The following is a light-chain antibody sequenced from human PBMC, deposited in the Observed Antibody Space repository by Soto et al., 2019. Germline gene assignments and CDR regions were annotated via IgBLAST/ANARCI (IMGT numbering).Light chain of an antibody. V-gene: IGKV3-20*01. CDR1: QSISSSY. Sequence: EILLTQSPFTLSLSPGDRATLSCRASQSISSSYLAWYQQRRGQAPRLLIYGASSRATGIPDRFSGRGSGTDFTLTIIRLEPEDFAAYYCHQYGSSSTFGQGTRVDIK. CDR3: HQYGSSST. J-gene: IGKJ5*01. CDR2: GAS.